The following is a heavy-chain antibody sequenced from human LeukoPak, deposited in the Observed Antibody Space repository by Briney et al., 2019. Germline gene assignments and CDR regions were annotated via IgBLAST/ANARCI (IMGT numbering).Heavy chain of an antibody. CDR2: ISSSSSYI. CDR1: GFRFNNYA. V-gene: IGHV3-21*01. CDR3: ARDPRYDYVWGSYRSHPYYFDY. Sequence: GGSLRLSCVVSGFRFNNYAMNWVRQAPGKGLEWVSSISSSSSYIYYADSVKGRFTISRDNAKNSLYLQMNSLRAEDTAVYYCARDPRYDYVWGSYRSHPYYFDYWGQGTLVTVSS. D-gene: IGHD3-16*02. J-gene: IGHJ4*02.